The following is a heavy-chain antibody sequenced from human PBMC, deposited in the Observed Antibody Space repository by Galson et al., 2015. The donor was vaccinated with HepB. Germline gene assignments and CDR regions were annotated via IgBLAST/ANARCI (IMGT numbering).Heavy chain of an antibody. V-gene: IGHV3-30*18. J-gene: IGHJ3*02. CDR1: GFTFSSYG. Sequence: SLRLSCAASGFTFSSYGMHWVRQAPGKGLEWVAVISYDGSNKYYADSVKGRFTISRDNSKNTLYLQMNSLRAEDTAVYYCAKAMGFGEFYDAFDIWGQGTMVTVSS. D-gene: IGHD3-10*01. CDR3: AKAMGFGEFYDAFDI. CDR2: ISYDGSNK.